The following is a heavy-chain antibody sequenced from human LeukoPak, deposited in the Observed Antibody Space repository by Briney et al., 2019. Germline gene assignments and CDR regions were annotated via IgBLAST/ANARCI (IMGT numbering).Heavy chain of an antibody. CDR2: INTSGGST. V-gene: IGHV3-23*01. CDR1: GFTFSSYA. CDR3: AIMHPYYDGNGYWVQ. D-gene: IGHD3-22*01. J-gene: IGHJ4*02. Sequence: GESLRLSCAASGFTFSSYAMSWVRQAPGKWLEWVSGINTSGGSTAYADSVKGRFTISRDNPRNTLYMQMNSLRAEDTALYYCAIMHPYYDGNGYWVQWGQGTLVTVSS.